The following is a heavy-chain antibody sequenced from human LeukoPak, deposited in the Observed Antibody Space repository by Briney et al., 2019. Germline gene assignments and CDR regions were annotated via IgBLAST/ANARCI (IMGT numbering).Heavy chain of an antibody. CDR1: GFTFSSYS. CDR3: ARDVDRSGYVPYPNN. D-gene: IGHD5-12*01. J-gene: IGHJ1*01. Sequence: GGSLRLSCAASGFTFSSYSMNWVRQAPGKGLEWVSSISSSSSYIYYADSVKGRFTISRDNAKNSLYLQMNSLRAEDTAVYYCARDVDRSGYVPYPNNWGXXXXXTVSS. V-gene: IGHV3-21*01. CDR2: ISSSSSYI.